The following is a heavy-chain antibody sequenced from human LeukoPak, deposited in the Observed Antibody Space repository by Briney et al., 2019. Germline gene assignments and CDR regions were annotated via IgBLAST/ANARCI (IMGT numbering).Heavy chain of an antibody. CDR3: ARDGSGSYYYAFDI. CDR1: GGSISSYY. V-gene: IGHV4-59*01. CDR2: IYYSGST. Sequence: PSETLSLTCTVSGGSISSYYWSWIRQPPGKGLEWIGYIYYSGSTNYNPSLKSRVTISVDTSKNQFSLKLSSVTAADTAAYYCARDGSGSYYYAFDIWGQGTMVTVSS. D-gene: IGHD3-10*01. J-gene: IGHJ3*02.